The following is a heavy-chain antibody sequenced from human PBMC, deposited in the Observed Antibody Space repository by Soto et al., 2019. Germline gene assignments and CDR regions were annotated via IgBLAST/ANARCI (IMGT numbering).Heavy chain of an antibody. D-gene: IGHD4-4*01. CDR1: GFTFSSYA. CDR2: ISGSGGST. Sequence: GGSLRLSCAASGFTFSSYAMSWVRQAPGKGLEWVSAISGSGGSTYYADSVKGRFTISRDNSKNTLYLQMNSLRAEDTAVYYCAKDTATVTTLTRYYYYMDVWGKGTTVTVSS. J-gene: IGHJ6*03. CDR3: AKDTATVTTLTRYYYYMDV. V-gene: IGHV3-23*01.